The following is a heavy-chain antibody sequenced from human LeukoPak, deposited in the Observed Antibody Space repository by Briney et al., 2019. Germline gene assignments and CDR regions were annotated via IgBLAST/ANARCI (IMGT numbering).Heavy chain of an antibody. D-gene: IGHD3-10*01. CDR2: INHSGST. V-gene: IGHV4-39*07. CDR1: GGSISSGDYY. Sequence: SEILSLTCTVSGGSISSGDYYWSWIRQPPGKGLEWIGEINHSGSTNYNPSLKSRVTISVDTSKNQFSLKLSSVTAADTAVYYCARGVGVSWPLWGQGTMVTVSS. J-gene: IGHJ3*01. CDR3: ARGVGVSWPL.